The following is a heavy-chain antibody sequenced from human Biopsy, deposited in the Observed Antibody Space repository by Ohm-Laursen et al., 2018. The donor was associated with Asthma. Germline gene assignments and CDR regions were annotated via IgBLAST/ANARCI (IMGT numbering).Heavy chain of an antibody. CDR2: IKHDGSEN. CDR1: GFTFGDYW. J-gene: IGHJ1*01. V-gene: IGHV3-7*01. Sequence: GSLRLSCSASGFTFGDYWMSWVRQVPGRGLEWVANIKHDGSENNHVDSLKGRFTISRDNAKNSLYLQMSSLRAEDTAVYYCARTFHFWSPYHAEHYQLWGQGTLVTVSS. D-gene: IGHD3-3*02. CDR3: ARTFHFWSPYHAEHYQL.